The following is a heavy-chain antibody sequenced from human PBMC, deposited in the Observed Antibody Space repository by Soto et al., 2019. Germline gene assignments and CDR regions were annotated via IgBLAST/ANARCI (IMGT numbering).Heavy chain of an antibody. J-gene: IGHJ4*02. V-gene: IGHV4-34*01. CDR2: INHSGST. D-gene: IGHD2-2*01. CDR3: ARGPYCSSTSCYFVTLKLDY. Sequence: PSETLSLTCAVYGGSFSGYYWSWIRQPPGKGLEWIGEINHSGSTNYNPSLKSRVTISVDTSKNQFSLKLSSVTAADTAVYYCARGPYCSSTSCYFVTLKLDYWGQGTLVTVSS. CDR1: GGSFSGYY.